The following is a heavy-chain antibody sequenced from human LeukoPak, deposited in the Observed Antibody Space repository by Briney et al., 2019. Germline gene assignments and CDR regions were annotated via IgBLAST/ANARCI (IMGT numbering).Heavy chain of an antibody. V-gene: IGHV3-74*01. Sequence: QPGGSLRLSCAASGFTFSSYWMHWVRQAPGKGLVWVSRINSDGSSTSYADSVRGRFTISRDNAKNTLYLQMNSLRAEDTAVYYCARVSEYGSGSYYTYWGQGTLVTVSS. D-gene: IGHD3-10*01. CDR1: GFTFSSYW. J-gene: IGHJ4*02. CDR2: INSDGSST. CDR3: ARVSEYGSGSYYTY.